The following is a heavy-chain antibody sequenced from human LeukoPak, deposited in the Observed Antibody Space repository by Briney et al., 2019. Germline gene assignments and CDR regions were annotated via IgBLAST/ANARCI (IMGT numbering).Heavy chain of an antibody. D-gene: IGHD3-22*01. CDR2: ISGSGGDT. Sequence: GGSLRLSCAASGFPFSTYAMSWVRQAPGKGLEWVSVISGSGGDTYYADSVKGRFTISRDNSKNTLYLQINSLRREDTAEYYCARAEYDRSGSIYYYYGMDIWGQGTTVTVSS. CDR3: ARAEYDRSGSIYYYYGMDI. V-gene: IGHV3-23*01. J-gene: IGHJ6*02. CDR1: GFPFSTYA.